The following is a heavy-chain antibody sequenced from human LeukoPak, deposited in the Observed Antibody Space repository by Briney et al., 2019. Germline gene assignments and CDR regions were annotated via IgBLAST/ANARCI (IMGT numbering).Heavy chain of an antibody. CDR3: ARSKTGAYYDILTGQREYYMDV. J-gene: IGHJ6*03. CDR1: GGTFSSYA. V-gene: IGHV1-69*06. D-gene: IGHD3-9*01. CDR2: IIPIFGTA. Sequence: ASVKVSCKASGGTFSSYAISWVRQAPGQGLEWMGGIIPIFGTANYAQKFQGRVTITADKSTSTAYMELSSLRSEDTAVYYCARSKTGAYYDILTGQREYYMDVWGKGTAVTISS.